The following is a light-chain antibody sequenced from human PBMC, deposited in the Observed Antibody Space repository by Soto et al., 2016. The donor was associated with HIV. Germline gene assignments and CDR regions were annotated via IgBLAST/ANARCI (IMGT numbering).Light chain of an antibody. CDR3: NSRDSSGNHLV. V-gene: IGLV3-19*01. CDR1: SLRSFY. Sequence: SSELTQDPAVSVALGQTVTITCQGDSLRSFYASWYQQKPGQAPVLVIYGKDNRPSGIPERFSGSDSGNTASLTIAGAQAEDEADYYCNSRDSSGNHLVFGGGTKGDRP. CDR2: GKD. J-gene: IGLJ2*01.